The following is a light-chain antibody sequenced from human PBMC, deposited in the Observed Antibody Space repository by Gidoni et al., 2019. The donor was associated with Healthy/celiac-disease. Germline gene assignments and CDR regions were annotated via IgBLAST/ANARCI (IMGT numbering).Light chain of an antibody. CDR1: QSVRSSY. V-gene: IGKV3-20*01. CDR3: QQYGSSPPT. CDR2: VAS. J-gene: IGKJ1*01. Sequence: EIVLTQSTGTLSLSPGARATLSCRASQSVRSSYLAWYQQKPGQAPRLLIYVASSRATGIPDRFSGSGSGTDFTLTSSRLEPEDVAVYYCQQYGSSPPTFGQGTKVEIK.